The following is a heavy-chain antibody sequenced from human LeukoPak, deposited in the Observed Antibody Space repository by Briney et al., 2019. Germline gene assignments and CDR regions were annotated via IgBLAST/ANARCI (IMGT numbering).Heavy chain of an antibody. CDR1: GASISSSGYC. J-gene: IGHJ5*02. D-gene: IGHD3-22*01. V-gene: IGHV4-39*07. CDR2: ICEGRTT. CDR3: ARSTTPYYYDSSGYPNWFDP. Sequence: SETLSLTCTVSGASISSSGYCWGWVRQPPGKGLEWIGSICEGRTTYYIPSLKSRVTISVDTSKNQFSLKLSSVTAADTAVYYCARSTTPYYYDSSGYPNWFDPWGQGTLVTVSS.